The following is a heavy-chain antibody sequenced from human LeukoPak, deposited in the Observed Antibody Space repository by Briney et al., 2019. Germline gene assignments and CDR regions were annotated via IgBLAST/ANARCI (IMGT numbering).Heavy chain of an antibody. CDR2: IHSTGST. J-gene: IGHJ4*02. CDR1: GGSISSSSYY. Sequence: PSETLSLTCTVSGGSISSSSYYWGWIRQPPGKGLEWIGYIHSTGSTDYNPSLKSRVTMSVDTSTNQFSLKVKSVTAADTAVYYCGRAVGIAAAGTYYFDYWGQGTLVTVSS. D-gene: IGHD6-13*01. V-gene: IGHV4-39*07. CDR3: GRAVGIAAAGTYYFDY.